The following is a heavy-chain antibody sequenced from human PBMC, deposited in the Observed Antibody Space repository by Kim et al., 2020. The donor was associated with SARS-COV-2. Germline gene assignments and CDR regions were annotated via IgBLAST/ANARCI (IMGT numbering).Heavy chain of an antibody. V-gene: IGHV4-59*08. CDR1: GGSISSYY. CDR2: IYSSGST. D-gene: IGHD3-22*01. J-gene: IGHJ5*02. CDR3: ARDAYDSSSHWFDP. Sequence: SETLSLTCTVSGGSISSYYWSWIRQPPGKGLEWIGYIYSSGSTNYNPSLKSRVTISVDTSKNQFSLKLSSVTAADTAVYYCARDAYDSSSHWFDPWGQGT.